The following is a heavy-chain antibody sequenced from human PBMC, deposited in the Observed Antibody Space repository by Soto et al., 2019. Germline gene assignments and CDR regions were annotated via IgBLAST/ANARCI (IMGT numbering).Heavy chain of an antibody. CDR3: ARDVPHPGYPPRQQYYYYYGMDV. V-gene: IGHV1-46*01. CDR1: GYTFTSYY. D-gene: IGHD2-2*01. Sequence: GASVKVSCKASGYTFTSYYMHWVRQAPGQGLEWMGIINPSGGSTSYAQKFQGRVTMTRDTSTSTVYMELSSLRSEDTAVYYCARDVPHPGYPPRQQYYYYYGMDVWGQGTTVTVSS. CDR2: INPSGGST. J-gene: IGHJ6*02.